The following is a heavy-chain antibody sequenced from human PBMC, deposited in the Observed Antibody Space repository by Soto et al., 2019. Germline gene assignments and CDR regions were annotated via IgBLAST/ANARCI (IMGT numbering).Heavy chain of an antibody. CDR3: ARVSSFYGDSSGIHY. D-gene: IGHD4-17*01. V-gene: IGHV4-31*03. J-gene: IGHJ4*02. Sequence: SETLSLTCTVSGGSISSGGYYWSWIRQHPGKSLEWIGYIYYSGSTYYNPSLKSRVTISVDTSKNQFSLKLSSVTAADTAVYYCARVSSFYGDSSGIHYWGQGTLVTVSS. CDR2: IYYSGST. CDR1: GGSISSGGYY.